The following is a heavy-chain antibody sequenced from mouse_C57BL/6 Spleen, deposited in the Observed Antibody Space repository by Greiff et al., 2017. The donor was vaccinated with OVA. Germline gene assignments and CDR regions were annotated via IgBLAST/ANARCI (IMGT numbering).Heavy chain of an antibody. CDR2: ISYDGSN. CDR1: GYSITSGYY. CDR3: ARDLRGAMDY. V-gene: IGHV3-6*01. J-gene: IGHJ4*01. Sequence: DVHLVESGPGLVKPSQSLSLTCSVTGYSITSGYYWNWIRQFPGNKLEWMGYISYDGSNNYNPSLKNRISITRDTSKNQFFLKLNSVTTEDTATYYCARDLRGAMDYWGQGTSVTVSS.